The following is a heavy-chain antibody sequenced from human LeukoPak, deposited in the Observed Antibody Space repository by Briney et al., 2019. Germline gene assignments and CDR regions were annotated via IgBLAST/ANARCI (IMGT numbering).Heavy chain of an antibody. Sequence: GASVKVSCKASGYTFTSYGISWVRQAPGQGLEWTGWISAYNGNTNYAQKLQGRVTMTTDTSTSTAYMELRSLRSDDTAVYYCARVEDIVVVPAAKEFDYWGQGTLVTVSS. CDR2: ISAYNGNT. CDR1: GYTFTSYG. J-gene: IGHJ4*02. D-gene: IGHD2-2*01. V-gene: IGHV1-18*01. CDR3: ARVEDIVVVPAAKEFDY.